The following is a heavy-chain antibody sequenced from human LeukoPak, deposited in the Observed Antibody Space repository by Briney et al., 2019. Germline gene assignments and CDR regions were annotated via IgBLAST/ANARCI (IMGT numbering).Heavy chain of an antibody. D-gene: IGHD4-17*01. V-gene: IGHV4-59*01. CDR2: IYYSGST. CDR3: AGGSLDYGDYGRSNFDY. Sequence: SETLSLTCTVSGGSISSYYWSWIRQPPGKGLEWIGYIYYSGSTNYNPSLKSRVTISVDASKNQFSLKLSSVTAADTAVYYCAGGSLDYGDYGRSNFDYWGQGTLVTVSS. CDR1: GGSISSYY. J-gene: IGHJ4*02.